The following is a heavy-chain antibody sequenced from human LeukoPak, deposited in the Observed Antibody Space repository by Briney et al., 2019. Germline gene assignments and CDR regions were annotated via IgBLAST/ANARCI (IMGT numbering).Heavy chain of an antibody. V-gene: IGHV4-59*01. Sequence: PSETLSLTCTVSGGSISSYYWSWIRQPPGNGLEWIGYIYYSGSTNYNPSLKSRVTISVDTSKNQFSLKLSSVTAADTAVYYCARSSGDYGMDVWGQGTTVTVSS. CDR2: IYYSGST. CDR1: GGSISSYY. CDR3: ARSSGDYGMDV. J-gene: IGHJ6*02. D-gene: IGHD3-10*01.